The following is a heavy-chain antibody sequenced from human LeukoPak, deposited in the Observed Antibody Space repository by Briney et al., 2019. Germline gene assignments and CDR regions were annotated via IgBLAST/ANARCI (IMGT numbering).Heavy chain of an antibody. CDR1: GGSISSGGYS. Sequence: PSETLSLTCAVSGGSISSGGYSWSWIRQPPGKGLEWIGYIYHSGSTYYNPSLKSRVTISVDTSKNQFSLKLSSVTAADTAVYYCARQFGITMIVVVITHFDYWGQGTLVTVSS. V-gene: IGHV4-30-2*03. J-gene: IGHJ4*02. CDR3: ARQFGITMIVVVITHFDY. D-gene: IGHD3-22*01. CDR2: IYHSGST.